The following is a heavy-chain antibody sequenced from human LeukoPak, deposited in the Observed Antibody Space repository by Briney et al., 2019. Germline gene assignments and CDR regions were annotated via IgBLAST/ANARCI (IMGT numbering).Heavy chain of an antibody. J-gene: IGHJ5*02. CDR3: ARDRRFRFDP. V-gene: IGHV1-46*01. CDR1: GYTFTSCY. CDR2: INPSGGST. Sequence: ASVKVSCKASGYTFTSCYMHWVRQAPGQGLEWMGIINPSGGSTSYAQKFQGRVTMTRDASTSTVYMELSSLRSEDTAVYYCARDRRFRFDPWGQGTLVTVSS.